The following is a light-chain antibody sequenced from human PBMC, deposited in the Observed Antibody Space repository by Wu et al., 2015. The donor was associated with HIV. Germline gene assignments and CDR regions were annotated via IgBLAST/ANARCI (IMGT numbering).Light chain of an antibody. J-gene: IGKJ3*01. Sequence: EIVMTQSPATLSVSPGERATLSCRASQNVNSNLAWYQQKPGQAPRLLIYGSYARATDIPARFSGNGSGTEFTLTISSLQSEDFAIYYCQQYNDWPPKFTFGPGTRVDVK. CDR2: GSY. CDR3: QQYNDWPPKFT. V-gene: IGKV3-15*01. CDR1: QNVNSN.